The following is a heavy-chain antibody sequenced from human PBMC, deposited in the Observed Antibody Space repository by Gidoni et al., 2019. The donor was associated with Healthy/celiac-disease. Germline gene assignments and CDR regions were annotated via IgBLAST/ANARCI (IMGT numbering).Heavy chain of an antibody. CDR1: GFPVSSNY. CDR3: AKGSRGVINLYAFDI. V-gene: IGHV3-53*04. J-gene: IGHJ3*02. Sequence: EVQLVESGVGLVKLGGSLRPSCAASGFPVSSNYMSWVRQAPGKGLEWVSVINSGGSTNYADSVKGRFTIARHNSKNTLYLQMNSLRAEDTAVYYCAKGSRGVINLYAFDIWGQGTMVTVSS. D-gene: IGHD3-10*01. CDR2: INSGGST.